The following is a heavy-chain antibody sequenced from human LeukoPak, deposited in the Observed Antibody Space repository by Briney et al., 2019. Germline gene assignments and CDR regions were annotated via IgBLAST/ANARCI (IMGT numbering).Heavy chain of an antibody. J-gene: IGHJ4*02. CDR3: AKGGYITSSCLDY. CDR1: GFTFSSYG. V-gene: IGHV3-30*18. Sequence: GGSLRLSCAAPGFTFSSYGMHWVRQAPGKGLEWVAVISYDGSNKYYADSVKGRFTISRDNSKNTLYLQMNSLRAEDTAVYYCAKGGYITSSCLDYWGQGTLVTVSS. CDR2: ISYDGSNK. D-gene: IGHD6-13*01.